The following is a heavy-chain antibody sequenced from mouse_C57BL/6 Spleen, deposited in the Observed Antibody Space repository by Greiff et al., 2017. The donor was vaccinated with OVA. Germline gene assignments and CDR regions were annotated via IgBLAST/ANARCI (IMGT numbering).Heavy chain of an antibody. CDR1: GYTFTSYW. V-gene: IGHV1-7*01. D-gene: IGHD2-5*01. J-gene: IGHJ4*01. CDR3: AKGDSNYDGGYAMDY. CDR2: INPSSGYT. Sequence: QVQLKESGAELAKPGASVKLSCKASGYTFTSYWMHWVKQRPGQGLEWIGYINPSSGYTKYNQKFKDKATLTADKSSSTAYMQLSSLTYEDSAVYYCAKGDSNYDGGYAMDYWGQGTSVTVSS.